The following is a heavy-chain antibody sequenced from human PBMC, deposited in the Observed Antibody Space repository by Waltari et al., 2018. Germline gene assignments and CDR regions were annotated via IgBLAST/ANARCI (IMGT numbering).Heavy chain of an antibody. CDR1: GYTFTSYD. J-gene: IGHJ3*02. Sequence: QVQLVQSGAEVKKPGASVKVSCKASGYTFTSYDINWVRQATGQGLEWMGWMNPNRCNTGYAQKFQGRFTISRDNTKNSLHLQMSSLRVDDTAVYYCARGDFWGGEFVDAFEIWGQGTMVSVSS. V-gene: IGHV1-8*02. D-gene: IGHD3-3*01. CDR2: MNPNRCNT. CDR3: ARGDFWGGEFVDAFEI.